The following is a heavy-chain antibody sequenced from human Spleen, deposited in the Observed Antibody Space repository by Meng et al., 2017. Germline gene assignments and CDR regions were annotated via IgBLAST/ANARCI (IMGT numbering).Heavy chain of an antibody. V-gene: IGHV3-23*01. CDR2: ISGNGVRT. CDR1: GFTFRSYA. Sequence: GESLKISCAVSGFTFRSYAMSWVRQAPGKGLEWVSAISGNGVRTYYADSVKGRFTISRDNSKNTLYLQINSLRAEDTAVYYCAKDSDSSGWIDAFDIWGQGTMVTVSS. CDR3: AKDSDSSGWIDAFDI. J-gene: IGHJ3*02. D-gene: IGHD6-19*01.